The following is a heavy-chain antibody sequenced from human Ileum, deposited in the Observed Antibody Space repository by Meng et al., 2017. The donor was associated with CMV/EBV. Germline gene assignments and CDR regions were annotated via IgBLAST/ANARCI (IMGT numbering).Heavy chain of an antibody. J-gene: IGHJ4*02. CDR3: VRDLSYTSGFGY. V-gene: IGHV1-2*02. Sequence: ASVKISCKASGYTFTGYYIRWLRQAPGQGLEWMGWINPDTSATNSAQKFQGRITMTRDTSISTAYMELSRLTSDDTAVYSCVRDLSYTSGFGYWGQGPLVTVSS. CDR1: GYTFTGYY. CDR2: INPDTSAT. D-gene: IGHD3-22*01.